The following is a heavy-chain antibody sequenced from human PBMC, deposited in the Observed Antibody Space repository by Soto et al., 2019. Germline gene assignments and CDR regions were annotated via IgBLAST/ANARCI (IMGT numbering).Heavy chain of an antibody. Sequence: GGSLRLSCAASGFTFSSYAMSWVRQAPGKGLEWVSAISGSGGSTYYADSVKCRFTIPRDNSKNTLYLQMNSLIAEDTDVYYCANSPRIVGATTYFDYWGQGTLVTVSS. V-gene: IGHV3-23*01. D-gene: IGHD1-26*01. CDR3: ANSPRIVGATTYFDY. J-gene: IGHJ4*02. CDR2: ISGSGGST. CDR1: GFTFSSYA.